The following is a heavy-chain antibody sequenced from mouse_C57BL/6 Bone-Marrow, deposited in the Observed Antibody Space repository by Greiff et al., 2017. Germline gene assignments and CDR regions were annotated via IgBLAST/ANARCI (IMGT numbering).Heavy chain of an antibody. V-gene: IGHV1-61*01. J-gene: IGHJ3*01. CDR2: IYPSDSET. Sequence: QVQLQQPGAELVRPGSSVKLSCKASGYTFTSYWMDWVKQRPGQGLEWIGNIYPSDSETHYNQKFKDKATLTVDKSSSTAYMQLSSRTSEDSAVYYCARLDYGSTWFAYWGQGTLV. D-gene: IGHD1-1*01. CDR3: ARLDYGSTWFAY. CDR1: GYTFTSYW.